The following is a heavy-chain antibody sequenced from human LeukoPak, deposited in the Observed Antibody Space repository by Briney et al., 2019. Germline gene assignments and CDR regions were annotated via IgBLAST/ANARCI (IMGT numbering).Heavy chain of an antibody. CDR3: ASVSTVTRLGLDYYYYGMDV. J-gene: IGHJ6*02. V-gene: IGHV1-69*13. CDR2: IIPIFGTA. CDR1: GGTFSSYA. Sequence: SVKVSCKASGGTFSSYAISWVRQAPGQGLEWMGGIIPIFGTANYAQKFQGRVTITADESTNTAYMELSSLRSEDTAVYYCASVSTVTRLGLDYYYYGMDVWGQGTTVTVSS. D-gene: IGHD4-11*01.